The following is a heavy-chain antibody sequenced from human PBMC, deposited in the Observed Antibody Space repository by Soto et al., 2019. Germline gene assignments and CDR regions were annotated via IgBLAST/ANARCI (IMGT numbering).Heavy chain of an antibody. CDR2: ISYQGSKT. V-gene: IGHV3-30*03. CDR1: QFTFGSHA. CDR3: ARGPRYCSGASCYTIDF. Sequence: QVQLVESGGGVVQPGRSQRLSCAASQFTFGSHAMHWVRQAPGKGLEWVAVISYQGSKTHYADSVKGRFTISRDNSKDPLYLQMDSLRTEDTAVYFCARGPRYCSGASCYTIDFWGQGTLVTVSS. J-gene: IGHJ4*02. D-gene: IGHD2-2*02.